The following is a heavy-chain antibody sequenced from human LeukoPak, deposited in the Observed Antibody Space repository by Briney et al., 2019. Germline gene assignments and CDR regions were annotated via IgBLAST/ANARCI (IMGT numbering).Heavy chain of an antibody. Sequence: SETLSLTCAVYGGSFSGYYWSWIRQPPGKGLEWIGEINHSGSTNYNPSLKSRVTISVDMSKNQFSLKLSSVTAADTAVYYCARVPARIAAAGKGWFDPWGQGTLVTVSS. CDR3: ARVPARIAAAGKGWFDP. V-gene: IGHV4-34*01. CDR1: GGSFSGYY. CDR2: INHSGST. D-gene: IGHD6-13*01. J-gene: IGHJ5*02.